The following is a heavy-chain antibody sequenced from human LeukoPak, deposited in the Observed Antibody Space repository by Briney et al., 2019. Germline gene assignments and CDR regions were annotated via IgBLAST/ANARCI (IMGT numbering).Heavy chain of an antibody. CDR2: ISGSGGST. V-gene: IGHV3-23*01. D-gene: IGHD5-18*01. CDR3: ARLRVDIQLWPGGFDY. CDR1: GFSFSNYW. Sequence: PGGSLRLSCAASGFSFSNYWMSWVRQAPGKGLEWVSAISGSGGSTYYADSVKGRFTISRDNSKNTLYLQMNSLRAEDTAVYYCARLRVDIQLWPGGFDYWGQGTLVTVSS. J-gene: IGHJ4*02.